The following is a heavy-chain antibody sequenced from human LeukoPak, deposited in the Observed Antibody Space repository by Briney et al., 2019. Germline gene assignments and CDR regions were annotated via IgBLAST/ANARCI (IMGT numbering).Heavy chain of an antibody. CDR2: IIPIFGTA. CDR1: GYTFTSYA. CDR3: ARVQSERYCSGGSCPASKNWFDP. J-gene: IGHJ5*02. V-gene: IGHV1-69*06. Sequence: ASVKVSCKASGYTFTSYAISWVRQAPGQGLEWMGGIIPIFGTANYAQKFQGRVTITADKSTSTAYMELSSLRSEDTAVYYCARVQSERYCSGGSCPASKNWFDPWGQGTLVTVSS. D-gene: IGHD2-15*01.